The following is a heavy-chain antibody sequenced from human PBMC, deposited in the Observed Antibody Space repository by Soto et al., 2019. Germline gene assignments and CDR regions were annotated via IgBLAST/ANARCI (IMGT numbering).Heavy chain of an antibody. D-gene: IGHD3-3*01. J-gene: IGHJ4*02. CDR1: GFTFRSYI. V-gene: IGHV3-21*01. CDR3: ARDSNYDFWSGYPRSHYYFDY. Sequence: WGSLRLSCASSGFTFRSYIMNWVRQAPRKGLEWVSSISSSSSYIYYADSVKGRFTISRDNAKNSLYLQMNRLRAEDTAVYYCARDSNYDFWSGYPRSHYYFDYWGQGILVTVSS. CDR2: ISSSSSYI.